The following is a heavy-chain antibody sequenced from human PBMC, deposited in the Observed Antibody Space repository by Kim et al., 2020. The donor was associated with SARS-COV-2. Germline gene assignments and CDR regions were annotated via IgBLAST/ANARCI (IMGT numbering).Heavy chain of an antibody. CDR1: GGSISSGGYY. J-gene: IGHJ5*02. D-gene: IGHD3-22*01. V-gene: IGHV4-31*03. Sequence: SETLSLTFTVSGGSISSGGYYWSWIRQHPGKGLEWIGYIYYSGSTYYNPSLKSRVTISVDTSKNQFSLKLSSVTAADTAVYYCASQTYYYDSSGYSNNWFDPWGQGTLVTVSS. CDR2: IYYSGST. CDR3: ASQTYYYDSSGYSNNWFDP.